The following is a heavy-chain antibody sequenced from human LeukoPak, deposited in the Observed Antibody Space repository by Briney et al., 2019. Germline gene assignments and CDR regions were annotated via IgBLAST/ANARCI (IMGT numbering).Heavy chain of an antibody. CDR2: ISGSGDST. J-gene: IGHJ5*02. D-gene: IGHD3-10*01. V-gene: IGHV3-23*01. Sequence: GGSLRLSCSASGFTLSSFPMSWVRQAPGKGLEWVSAISGSGDSTYYADSVKGRFTISRDNSKNTLYLQMNSLRAEDTALYYCVEGGSYYTSSWFDPWGQGTLVTVSS. CDR3: VEGGSYYTSSWFDP. CDR1: GFTLSSFP.